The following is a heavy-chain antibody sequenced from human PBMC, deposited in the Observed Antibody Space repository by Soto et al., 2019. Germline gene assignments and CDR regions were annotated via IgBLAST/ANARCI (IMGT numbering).Heavy chain of an antibody. J-gene: IGHJ5*02. V-gene: IGHV1-18*01. Sequence: ASVKVSCKASGYTFTSYGISWVRQAPGQGLEWMGWISAYNGNTNYAQKLQGRVTMTTDTSTSTAYMELRSLRSDDTAVYYCARDKDKNYDFWSGYPNWFDPWGQGTLVTVSS. CDR3: ARDKDKNYDFWSGYPNWFDP. D-gene: IGHD3-3*01. CDR2: ISAYNGNT. CDR1: GYTFTSYG.